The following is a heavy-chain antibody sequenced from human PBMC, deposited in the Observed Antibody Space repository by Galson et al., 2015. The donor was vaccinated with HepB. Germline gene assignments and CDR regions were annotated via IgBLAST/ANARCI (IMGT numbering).Heavy chain of an antibody. V-gene: IGHV3-7*01. D-gene: IGHD3-3*01. CDR3: ARVYDFWSGYYTQPGGYYYYMDV. CDR1: GFTFSSYR. J-gene: IGHJ6*03. CDR2: IKQDGSEK. Sequence: SLRLSCAASGFTFSSYRMSWVRQAPGKGLEWVANIKQDGSEKYYVDSVKGRFTISRDNAKNSLYLQMNSLRAEDAAVYYCARVYDFWSGYYTQPGGYYYYMDVWGKGTTVTVSS.